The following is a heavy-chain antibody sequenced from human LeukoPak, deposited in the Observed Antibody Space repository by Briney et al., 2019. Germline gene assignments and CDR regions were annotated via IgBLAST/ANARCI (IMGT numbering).Heavy chain of an antibody. V-gene: IGHV4-34*01. J-gene: IGHJ3*02. CDR2: INHSGST. CDR3: ARLRLRYTRNGDSTSYEVFDI. D-gene: IGHD2-21*01. CDR1: GGSFSDYY. Sequence: SETLSLTCAAYGGSFSDYYWSWIRQPPGKGLEWIGKINHSGSTNYNPSLKSRVTISVDTSNNQFSLKLSSVTAADTAVYYCARLRLRYTRNGDSTSYEVFDIWGQGTVVTVSS.